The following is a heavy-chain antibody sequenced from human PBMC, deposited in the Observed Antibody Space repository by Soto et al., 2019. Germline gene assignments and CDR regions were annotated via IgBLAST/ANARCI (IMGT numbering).Heavy chain of an antibody. V-gene: IGHV4-31*03. Sequence: QVQLQESGPGLVKPSQTLSLTCTVSGGSISSGGYYWSWIRQHPGKGLEWIGYIYYSGSTYYNPSLKSRVTISVDTSKNQFSMQLSSVTAADTAVYYCARNPTVTTGSYWYFDLWGRGTLVTVSS. D-gene: IGHD4-17*01. CDR1: GGSISSGGYY. CDR3: ARNPTVTTGSYWYFDL. CDR2: IYYSGST. J-gene: IGHJ2*01.